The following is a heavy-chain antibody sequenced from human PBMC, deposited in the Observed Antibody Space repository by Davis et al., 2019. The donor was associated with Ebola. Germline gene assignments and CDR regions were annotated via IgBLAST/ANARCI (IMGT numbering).Heavy chain of an antibody. Sequence: PSETLSLTCAVYGGSFSDYYWSWIRQSPGTGLEWIGEINYSGRTNYNPPLKSRVTISADTSKNQFSLNLRSVTAADTAVYYCARGGCSGDSCYSGYNNWFDPWGQGTLVSVSS. V-gene: IGHV4-34*01. J-gene: IGHJ5*02. CDR2: INYSGRT. CDR3: ARGGCSGDSCYSGYNNWFDP. CDR1: GGSFSDYY. D-gene: IGHD2-15*01.